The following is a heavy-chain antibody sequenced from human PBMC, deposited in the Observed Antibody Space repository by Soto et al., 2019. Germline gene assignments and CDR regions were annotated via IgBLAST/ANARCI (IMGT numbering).Heavy chain of an antibody. J-gene: IGHJ4*02. CDR1: GFTFSSYA. CDR2: ISGSGGSA. V-gene: IGHV3-23*01. Sequence: GGSLRLSCAASGFTFSSYAMSWVRQAPGKGLEWVSAISGSGGSAYYADSVKGRFTISRDNSKNALYLQMNSLRAEDTAVYYCAKDSLVTTAIDYWGQGTLVTVSS. CDR3: AKDSLVTTAIDY. D-gene: IGHD4-17*01.